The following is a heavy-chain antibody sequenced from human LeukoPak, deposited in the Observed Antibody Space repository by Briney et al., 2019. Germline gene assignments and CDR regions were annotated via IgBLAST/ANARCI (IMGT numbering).Heavy chain of an antibody. J-gene: IGHJ6*02. V-gene: IGHV1-3*01. CDR2: INAGNGNT. CDR3: ARDHSGYSGYDPQGYYYSMDV. D-gene: IGHD5-12*01. Sequence: ASVKVSCKASGYTFTSYAMHWVRQAPGQRLEWMGWINAGNGNTKYSQKFQGRVIITRDTSASTAYMELSSLRSEDTAVYYCARDHSGYSGYDPQGYYYSMDVWGQGTTVTVSS. CDR1: GYTFTSYA.